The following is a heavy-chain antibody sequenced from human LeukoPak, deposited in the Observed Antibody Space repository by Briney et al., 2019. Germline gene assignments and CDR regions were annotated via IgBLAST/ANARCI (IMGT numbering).Heavy chain of an antibody. Sequence: PGGSLRLSCAASGFTFSSYEMNWVRQAPGKGLEWVSFISWNSGRIDYADSVKGRFTISRDNAKNSLYLQMNSLRADDTALYYCAKDHDYGGNSGRYFDYWGQGTLVTVSS. CDR2: ISWNSGRI. CDR3: AKDHDYGGNSGRYFDY. CDR1: GFTFSSYE. V-gene: IGHV3-9*01. J-gene: IGHJ4*02. D-gene: IGHD4-23*01.